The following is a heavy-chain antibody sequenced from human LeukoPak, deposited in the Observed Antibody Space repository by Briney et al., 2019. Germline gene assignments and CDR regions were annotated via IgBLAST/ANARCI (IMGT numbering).Heavy chain of an antibody. CDR3: ARGRSGRSSGLRVVYYFDY. J-gene: IGHJ4*02. D-gene: IGHD6-19*01. Sequence: SGTLSLTCAVSGGSISSSNYWSWIRQPPGKGLEWIGEINHSGSTNYNPSLKSRVTISVDTSKNQFSLKLSSVTAADTAVYYCARGRSGRSSGLRVVYYFDYWGQGTLVTVSS. CDR2: INHSGST. CDR1: GGSISSSNY. V-gene: IGHV4-4*02.